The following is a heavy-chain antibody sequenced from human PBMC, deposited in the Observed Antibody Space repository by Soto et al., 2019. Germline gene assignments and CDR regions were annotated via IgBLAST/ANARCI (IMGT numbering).Heavy chain of an antibody. J-gene: IGHJ4*02. CDR1: GFSFSTYN. Sequence: EVQVVESGGGLVKPGGPRRLSFATSGFSFSTYNMKWAPQAPGKGLEGVSSINGRRNNKYYTDSVKGRFAISRDNPKISLYLQMDSLRVEDTAVYYCVKEDGLVGSNSAFDYWGQGTLVTVSS. V-gene: IGHV3-21*02. D-gene: IGHD1-26*01. CDR2: INGRRNNK. CDR3: VKEDGLVGSNSAFDY.